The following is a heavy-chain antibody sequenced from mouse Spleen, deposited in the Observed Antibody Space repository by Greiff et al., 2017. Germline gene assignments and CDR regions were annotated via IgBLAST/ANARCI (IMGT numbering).Heavy chain of an antibody. CDR3: ARHVRLGHYYAMDY. D-gene: IGHD2-14*01. CDR2: IWSDGST. V-gene: IGHV2-6-1*01. J-gene: IGHJ4*01. Sequence: QVQLKETGPGLVAPSQSLSITCTVSGFSLTSYGVHWVRQPPGKGLEWLVVIWSDGSTNYNSALKSRLSISKDNSKSQVFLKMNSLQTDDTAMYYCARHVRLGHYYAMDYWGQGTSVTVSS. CDR1: GFSLTSYG.